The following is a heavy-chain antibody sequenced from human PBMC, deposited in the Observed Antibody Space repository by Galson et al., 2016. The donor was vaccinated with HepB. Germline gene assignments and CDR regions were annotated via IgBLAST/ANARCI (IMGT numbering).Heavy chain of an antibody. V-gene: IGHV1-46*01. CDR3: ARQDLSLFYFEY. CDR1: GYAFTNYY. CDR2: VNPSGGST. Sequence: SVKVSCKASGYAFTNYYMHWVRQAPGQGLEWIGVVNPSGGSTDYAQKFQGRVTKTKDTSTSTIYMELSSLRSEDAAVYYCARQDLSLFYFEYWGQGTLVTVSS. J-gene: IGHJ4*02. D-gene: IGHD3-16*02.